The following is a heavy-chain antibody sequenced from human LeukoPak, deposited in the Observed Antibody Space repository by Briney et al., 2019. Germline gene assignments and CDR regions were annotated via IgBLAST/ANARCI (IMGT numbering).Heavy chain of an antibody. J-gene: IGHJ4*02. Sequence: GGSLRLSCTVSGFTVSSNYMSWVRQAPGKGLEWVSVFHSGDSTYYADSVKGRFTISRDNSKNTLYLQMNSLRAEDTAVYYCARELSSYGLGEKNYWGQGTLVTVSS. D-gene: IGHD5-18*01. CDR1: GFTVSSNY. CDR3: ARELSSYGLGEKNY. CDR2: FHSGDST. V-gene: IGHV3-66*01.